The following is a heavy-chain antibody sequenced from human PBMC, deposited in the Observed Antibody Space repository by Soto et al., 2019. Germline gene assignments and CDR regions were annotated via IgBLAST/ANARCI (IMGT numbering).Heavy chain of an antibody. V-gene: IGHV1-2*02. CDR3: ARVIQGDSGDSDAFDI. CDR1: GYTFTGYY. CDR2: INPNSGGT. Sequence: ASVKVSCKASGYTFTGYYMHWVRQAPGQGLEWMGWINPNSGGTNYAQKFQGRVTMTRDTSISTAYMELSRLRSDDTAVYYCARVIQGDSGDSDAFDIWGQGTMVPVS. D-gene: IGHD4-17*01. J-gene: IGHJ3*02.